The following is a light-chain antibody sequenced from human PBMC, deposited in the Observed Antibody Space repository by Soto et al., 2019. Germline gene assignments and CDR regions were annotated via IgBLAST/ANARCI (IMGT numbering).Light chain of an antibody. Sequence: DIQMTQSPSTLSASVGYRFTITCRASQSVSIWLAWYQQKPGKAPKLLIYKASTLKSGVPSRFSGSGSGTEFTLTISSLQPDDFATYYCQHYNSYSEAFGQGTKVDIK. V-gene: IGKV1-5*03. J-gene: IGKJ1*01. CDR3: QHYNSYSEA. CDR2: KAS. CDR1: QSVSIW.